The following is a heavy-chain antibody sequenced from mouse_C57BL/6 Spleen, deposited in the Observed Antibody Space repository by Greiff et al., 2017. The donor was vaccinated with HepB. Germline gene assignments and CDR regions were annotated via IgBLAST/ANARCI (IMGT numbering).Heavy chain of an antibody. Sequence: QVQLQQSGAELVRPGASVTLSCKASGYTFTDYEMHWVKQTPVHGLEWIGAIDPETGGPAYNQKFKGKAILTADKSSSTAYMELRSLTSEDSAVYYCTRKDDFYFDYWGQGTTLTVSS. J-gene: IGHJ2*01. V-gene: IGHV1-15*01. D-gene: IGHD2-4*01. CDR1: GYTFTDYE. CDR3: TRKDDFYFDY. CDR2: IDPETGGP.